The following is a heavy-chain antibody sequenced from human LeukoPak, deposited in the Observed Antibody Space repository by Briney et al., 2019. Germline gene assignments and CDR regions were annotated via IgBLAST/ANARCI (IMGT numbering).Heavy chain of an antibody. CDR2: INHSGST. V-gene: IGHV4-34*01. Sequence: PSETLSLTCAVYGGSFSGYYWSWIRQLPGKGLEWIGEINHSGSTNYNPSLKSRVTISVDTSKNQFSLKLSSVTAADTAVYYCAVGYDCSSTSCYTEYNWFDPWGQGTLVTVSS. D-gene: IGHD2-2*02. CDR3: AVGYDCSSTSCYTEYNWFDP. CDR1: GGSFSGYY. J-gene: IGHJ5*02.